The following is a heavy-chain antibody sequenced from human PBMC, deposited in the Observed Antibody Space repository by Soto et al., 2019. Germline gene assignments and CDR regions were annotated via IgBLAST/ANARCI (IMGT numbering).Heavy chain of an antibody. D-gene: IGHD1-1*01. CDR1: GGSISNSDYF. V-gene: IGHV4-39*01. CDR3: ASQLESTTYFDY. CDR2: ISHTGSP. J-gene: IGHJ4*02. Sequence: LSETLSLTCTVSGGSISNSDYFWAWMRQPPGKGLEWVGTISHTGSPRYNPSLKSRVTISVDTSKNQFSLRLPSVTAADTAVFYCASQLESTTYFDYWGRGTLVTVSS.